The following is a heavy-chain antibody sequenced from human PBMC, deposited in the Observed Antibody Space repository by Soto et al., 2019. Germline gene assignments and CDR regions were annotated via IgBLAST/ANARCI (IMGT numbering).Heavy chain of an antibody. V-gene: IGHV3-30*03. J-gene: IGHJ6*02. CDR2: ISYDGSNK. CDR1: GFTFSSYG. Sequence: QVQLVESGGGVVQPGRSLRLSCAASGFTFSSYGMHWVRQAPGKGLEWVAVISYDGSNKYYADSVKGRFTISRDNSKNTLYLQMNSLRAEDTAVYYCARALDYYYYGMDVWGQGTTVTVSS. CDR3: ARALDYYYYGMDV.